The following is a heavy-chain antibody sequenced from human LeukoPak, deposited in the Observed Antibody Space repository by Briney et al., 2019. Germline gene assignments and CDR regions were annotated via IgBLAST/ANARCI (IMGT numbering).Heavy chain of an antibody. V-gene: IGHV3-7*01. D-gene: IGHD4/OR15-4a*01. CDR2: KKEDGGRE. J-gene: IGHJ4*02. CDR3: GRDGVYGAFDY. Sequence: GGSLRLSCAASGFAFSRSWMTWIRQAPGKGLEFVANKKEDGGRENFASSVKGRFTISRDNAKDSLYLQMNNLRVEDTAVYYWGRDGVYGAFDYGGRGALVTVSS. CDR1: GFAFSRSW.